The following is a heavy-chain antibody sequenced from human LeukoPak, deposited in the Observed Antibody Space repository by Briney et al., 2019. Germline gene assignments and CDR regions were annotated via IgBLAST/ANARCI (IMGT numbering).Heavy chain of an antibody. CDR2: IYYSGAT. CDR1: GGSISSSSFY. D-gene: IGHD3-22*01. J-gene: IGHJ3*02. V-gene: IGHV4-39*01. CDR3: ARQVVYYYDSSGSSYAFDI. Sequence: PSETLSLTCTVSGGSISSSSFYWGWIRQPPRKGQDWIGSIYYSGATYYNPSLKSRVTISVDMSNNQFSLKLSSVTAADTVVYYCARQVVYYYDSSGSSYAFDIWGQGTMVTVSS.